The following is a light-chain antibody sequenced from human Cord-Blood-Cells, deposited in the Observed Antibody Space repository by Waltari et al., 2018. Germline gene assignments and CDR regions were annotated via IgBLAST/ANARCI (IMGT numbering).Light chain of an antibody. Sequence: DIQMTHSPPSLSASVGDRVTITCQASQDISNYLNWYQQKPGKAPKLLIYDASNLETGVPSRFSGSGSGTDFTFTISSLQPEDIATYYCQQYDNLPYTFGQGTKLEIK. V-gene: IGKV1-33*01. CDR3: QQYDNLPYT. J-gene: IGKJ2*01. CDR1: QDISNY. CDR2: DAS.